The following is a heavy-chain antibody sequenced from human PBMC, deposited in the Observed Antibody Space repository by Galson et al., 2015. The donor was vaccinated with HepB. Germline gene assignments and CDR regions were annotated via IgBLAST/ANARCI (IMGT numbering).Heavy chain of an antibody. CDR1: GYTFTGYY. D-gene: IGHD6-6*01. CDR2: INPNSGGT. J-gene: IGHJ5*02. Sequence: SVKVSCKASGYTFTGYYMHWVRQAPGQGLEWMGWINPNSGGTIYAQKFQGRVTMTRDTSISTAYMELSRLRSDDTAVYYCARARRYSSSSSWPPNWFDPWGQGTLVTVSS. V-gene: IGHV1-2*02. CDR3: ARARRYSSSSSWPPNWFDP.